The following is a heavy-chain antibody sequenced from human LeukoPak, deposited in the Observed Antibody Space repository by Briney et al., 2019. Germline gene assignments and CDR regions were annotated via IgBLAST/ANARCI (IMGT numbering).Heavy chain of an antibody. CDR3: ADGEGRPLNY. CDR2: IKEDGSEK. D-gene: IGHD3-3*01. Sequence: PGGSLRLSCAASGFTFSSYWMSWVCQAPGKGLEWVANIKEDGSEKYYVDSVKGRFAISRDNAKNSLYLQMNSLRAEDTAVYYCADGEGRPLNYWGRGILVTVSS. J-gene: IGHJ4*02. V-gene: IGHV3-7*01. CDR1: GFTFSSYW.